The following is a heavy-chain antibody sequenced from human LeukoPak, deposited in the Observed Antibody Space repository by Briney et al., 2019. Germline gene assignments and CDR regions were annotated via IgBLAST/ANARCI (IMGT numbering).Heavy chain of an antibody. J-gene: IGHJ6*02. CDR2: IKQDGSEK. Sequence: GSLRLSCAASGFTFSSYWMSWVRQAPGKGLEWVANIKQDGSEKYYVDSVKGRFTISRDNAKNSLYLQMNSLRAEDTAVYYCANVDIVATPPYYYYYGMDVWGQGTTVTVSS. V-gene: IGHV3-7*01. CDR1: GFTFSSYW. CDR3: ANVDIVATPPYYYYYGMDV. D-gene: IGHD5-12*01.